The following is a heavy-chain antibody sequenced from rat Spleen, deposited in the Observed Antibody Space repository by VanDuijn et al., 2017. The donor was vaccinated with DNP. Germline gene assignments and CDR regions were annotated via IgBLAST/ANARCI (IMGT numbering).Heavy chain of an antibody. Sequence: EVRLVESGGGLVQPGRSLKLSCAASGFTFSDYNMAWVRQAPGKGLEWVASISPDGGSTYYRDSVKGQFTISRDNARNTLYLQMNSLRSEDTATYYCARGSGTYYWYFDFWGPGTMVTVSS. V-gene: IGHV5-7*01. J-gene: IGHJ1*01. CDR3: ARGSGTYYWYFDF. D-gene: IGHD5-1*01. CDR2: ISPDGGST. CDR1: GFTFSDYN.